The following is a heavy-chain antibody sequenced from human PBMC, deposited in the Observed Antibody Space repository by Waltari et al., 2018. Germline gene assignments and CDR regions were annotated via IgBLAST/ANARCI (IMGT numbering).Heavy chain of an antibody. V-gene: IGHV1-18*01. Sequence: QIQLVQSGPEMKKPGASVKVSCTTFGYIFINYGFSWVRQAPGEGLEWLGWITAYDGNTKHAQKYQGRLTLTTDTSTNTAYMGLRSLRSEDTAVYYCARESGYSVTNERGSDYWGQGTQVTVSS. CDR2: ITAYDGNT. J-gene: IGHJ4*02. CDR3: ARESGYSVTNERGSDY. D-gene: IGHD5-12*01. CDR1: GYIFINYG.